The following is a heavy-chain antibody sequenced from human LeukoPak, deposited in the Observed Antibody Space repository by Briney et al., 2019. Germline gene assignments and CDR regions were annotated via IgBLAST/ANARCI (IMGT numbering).Heavy chain of an antibody. CDR2: IWYDGSNK. CDR3: ARGAYCSGGSCPGAFDI. J-gene: IGHJ3*02. V-gene: IGHV3-33*01. Sequence: GGSLRLSCAASGFAFSTFAMYWVRQAPGKGLEWVAVIWYDGSNKYYADSVKGRFTISRDNSKNTLYLQMNSLRAKDTAVYYCARGAYCSGGSCPGAFDIWGQGTMVTVSS. D-gene: IGHD2-15*01. CDR1: GFAFSTFA.